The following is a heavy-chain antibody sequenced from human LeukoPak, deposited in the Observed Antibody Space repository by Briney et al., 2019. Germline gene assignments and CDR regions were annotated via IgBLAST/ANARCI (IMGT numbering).Heavy chain of an antibody. J-gene: IGHJ4*02. V-gene: IGHV3-23*01. CDR2: IGRNGETT. CDR1: GFTFTDYA. CDR3: AKDYNWGTY. D-gene: IGHD7-27*01. Sequence: GGSRRLSFAASGFTFTDYAMNWVGQAPGRGREWVSAIGRNGETTYYADSVKGRFTISRDNSKNTLYLQMNSLRAEDTALYYCAKDYNWGTYWGQGALVTVSS.